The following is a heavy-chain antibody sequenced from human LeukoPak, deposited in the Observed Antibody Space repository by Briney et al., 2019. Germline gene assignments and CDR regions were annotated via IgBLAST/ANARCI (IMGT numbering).Heavy chain of an antibody. CDR1: GFTFSSYG. Sequence: GGSLRLSCAASGFTFSSYGMHWVRQAPGKGLEWVAFIRYDGSNKYYADSVKGRFTISRDNSKNTLYLQMNSLRAEDTAVYYCARQTGTKYYFDYWGQGTLVTVSS. D-gene: IGHD1-1*01. V-gene: IGHV3-30*02. CDR2: IRYDGSNK. CDR3: ARQTGTKYYFDY. J-gene: IGHJ4*02.